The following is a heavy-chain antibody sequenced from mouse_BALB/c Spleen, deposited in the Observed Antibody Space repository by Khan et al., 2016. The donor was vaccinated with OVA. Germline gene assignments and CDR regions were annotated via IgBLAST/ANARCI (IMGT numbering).Heavy chain of an antibody. CDR2: INSNGGST. CDR3: ARMARTIN. CDR1: GFTFSSYG. Sequence: EVELVESGGDLVQPGGSLKLSCAASGFTFSSYGMSWVRQTPDKRLELVATINSNGGSTYYLDSVKGRFTISRDTAKNTLYLQMSSLKSEDTAMYYCARMARTINWGQGTTLTVSS. V-gene: IGHV5-6-3*01. J-gene: IGHJ2*01.